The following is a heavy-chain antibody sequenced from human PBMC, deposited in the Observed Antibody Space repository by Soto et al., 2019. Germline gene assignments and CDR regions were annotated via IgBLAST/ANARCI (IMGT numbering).Heavy chain of an antibody. Sequence: SETLSLTCAVSGGSISSYYWSWIRQPPGKGLEWIGYIYYSGSTNYNPSLKSRVTISVDTSKNQFSLKLSPVTAADTAVYYCARGRLILTGYPVGYFDYWGQGTLVTVSS. CDR1: GGSISSYY. D-gene: IGHD3-9*01. V-gene: IGHV4-59*01. CDR2: IYYSGST. CDR3: ARGRLILTGYPVGYFDY. J-gene: IGHJ4*02.